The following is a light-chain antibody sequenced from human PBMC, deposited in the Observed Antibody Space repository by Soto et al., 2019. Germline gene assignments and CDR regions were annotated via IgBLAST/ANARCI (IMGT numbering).Light chain of an antibody. J-gene: IGLJ2*01. V-gene: IGLV1-47*01. Sequence: QAVVTQPPSASGTPGQRVSISCSGSSSNIGRNYVYWYQQVPGTAPKLLIYTNDQRPSGVPDRFSGSKSGTSASLAISGLRSEDEADYYCATWDDSLNGGVFGGGTQLTVL. CDR3: ATWDDSLNGGV. CDR2: TND. CDR1: SSNIGRNY.